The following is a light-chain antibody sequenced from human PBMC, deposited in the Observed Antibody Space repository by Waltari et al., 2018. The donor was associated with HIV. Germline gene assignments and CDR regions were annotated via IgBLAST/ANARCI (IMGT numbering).Light chain of an antibody. CDR1: NLGIII. Sequence: SYGLTQPPSVSVAPEQPARLACGLHNLGIIIIHWYRQKPGQAPVVVVYHDSGRPSGIPESFSGSNSGNTATLTISRVEAGDEADYYCQVWDSSSHHWVFGGGTKLTVL. V-gene: IGLV3-21*02. CDR3: QVWDSSSHHWV. J-gene: IGLJ3*02. CDR2: HDS.